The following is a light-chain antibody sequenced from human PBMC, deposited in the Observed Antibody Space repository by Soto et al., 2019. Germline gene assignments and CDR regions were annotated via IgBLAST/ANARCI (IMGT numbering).Light chain of an antibody. CDR2: DAS. CDR3: QQYNSYQIT. J-gene: IGKJ5*01. V-gene: IGKV1-5*01. CDR1: QSISSW. Sequence: DIQMTQSPSTLSASVGDRVTLTCRASQSISSWLAWYQQKPVKAPKLLIYDASSLESGVPSRFSGSGSGTEFTLTISSLQPDDFATYYCQQYNSYQITFGQGTRLEIK.